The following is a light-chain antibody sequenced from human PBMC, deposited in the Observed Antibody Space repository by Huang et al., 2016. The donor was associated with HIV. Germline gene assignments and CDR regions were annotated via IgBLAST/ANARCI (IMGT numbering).Light chain of an antibody. CDR3: QQYINWPLYT. CDR2: GAS. CDR1: QSVSSN. J-gene: IGKJ2*01. V-gene: IGKV3-15*01. Sequence: EIVMTQSPATLSVSPGERATLSCSASQSVSSNLAWYQQKPGQAPRLLIYGASTRATGIPARFSGSGSGTEFTLTISSLQSEYFAVYYCQQYINWPLYTFGQGTKLEIK.